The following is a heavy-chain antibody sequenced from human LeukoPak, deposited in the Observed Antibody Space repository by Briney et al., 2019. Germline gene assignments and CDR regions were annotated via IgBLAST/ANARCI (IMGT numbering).Heavy chain of an antibody. V-gene: IGHV4-34*01. CDR2: INHSGST. CDR1: GGSFSDYY. Sequence: PSETLSLTCAVYGGSFSDYYWSWIRQPPGKGLEWIGEINHSGSTNYNPSLKSRVTISVDTSKNQFSLKLSSVTAADTAVYYCARMRYGSGSYTYFDYWGQGTLVTVSS. CDR3: ARMRYGSGSYTYFDY. D-gene: IGHD3-10*01. J-gene: IGHJ4*02.